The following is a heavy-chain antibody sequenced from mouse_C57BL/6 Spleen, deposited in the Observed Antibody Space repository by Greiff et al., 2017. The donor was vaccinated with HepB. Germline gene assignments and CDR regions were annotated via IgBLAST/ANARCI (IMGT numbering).Heavy chain of an antibody. CDR3: ASPGRYSNYEDWFAY. CDR2: IDPSDSYT. CDR1: GYTFTSYW. Sequence: QVQLQQPGAELVRPGTSVKLSCKASGYTFTSYWMHWVKQRPGQGLEWIGVIDPSDSYTNYNQKFKGKATLTVDTSSSSAYMQLSSLTSEDSAVYYCASPGRYSNYEDWFAYWGQGTLVTVSA. V-gene: IGHV1-59*01. D-gene: IGHD2-5*01. J-gene: IGHJ3*01.